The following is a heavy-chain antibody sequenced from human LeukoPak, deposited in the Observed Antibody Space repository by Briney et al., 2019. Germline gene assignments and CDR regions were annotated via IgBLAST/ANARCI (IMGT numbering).Heavy chain of an antibody. CDR3: ATDPHDILSRRGWFDP. D-gene: IGHD3-9*01. V-gene: IGHV1-24*01. J-gene: IGHJ5*02. Sequence: ASVKVSCKASGGTFSSYAISWVRQAPGKGLEWMGGFDPEDGETIYAQKFQGRVTMTEDTSTDTAYMELSSLRSEDTAVYYCATDPHDILSRRGWFDPWGQGTLVTVSS. CDR1: GGTFSSYA. CDR2: FDPEDGET.